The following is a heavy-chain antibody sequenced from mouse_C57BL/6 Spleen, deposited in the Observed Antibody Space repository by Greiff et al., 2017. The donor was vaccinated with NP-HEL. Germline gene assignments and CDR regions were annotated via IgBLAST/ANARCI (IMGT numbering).Heavy chain of an antibody. V-gene: IGHV5-6*01. CDR2: ISSGGSYT. D-gene: IGHD3-2*02. CDR3: ARRAAQVFDY. J-gene: IGHJ2*01. CDR1: GFTFSSYG. Sequence: EVHLVESGGDLVKPGGSLKLSCAASGFTFSSYGMSWVRQTPDKRLEWVATISSGGSYTYYPDSVKGRFTISRDNAKNTLYLQMSSLKSEDTAMYYCARRAAQVFDYWGQGTTLTVSS.